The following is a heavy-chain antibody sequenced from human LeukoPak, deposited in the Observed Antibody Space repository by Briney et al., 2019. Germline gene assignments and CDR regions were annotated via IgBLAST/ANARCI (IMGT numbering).Heavy chain of an antibody. CDR1: GFTFSSYW. J-gene: IGHJ6*02. CDR3: ARAADMVRGVISGGCYYYGMDV. V-gene: IGHV3-7*03. CDR2: IKQDGSEK. Sequence: PGGSLRLSCAASGFTFSSYWMSWVRQAPGKGLEWVANIKQDGSEKYYVDSVKGRFTISRDNAKNSLYLQMNSLRAEDTAVYYCARAADMVRGVISGGCYYYGMDVWGQGTTVTVSS. D-gene: IGHD3-10*01.